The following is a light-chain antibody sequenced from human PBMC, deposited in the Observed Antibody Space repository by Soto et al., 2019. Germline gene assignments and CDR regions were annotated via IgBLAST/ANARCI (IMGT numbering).Light chain of an antibody. CDR3: CSYAGSYTVV. Sequence: QSALTQPRSVSGSPGQSVTISCTGTSSDVGGYKYVSWYQQHPGKAPKLMIYDVTKRPSGVPDRFSGSKSGYTASLTISGLQTEDEADYYCCSYAGSYTVVFGGGTKLTVL. J-gene: IGLJ2*01. V-gene: IGLV2-11*01. CDR2: DVT. CDR1: SSDVGGYKY.